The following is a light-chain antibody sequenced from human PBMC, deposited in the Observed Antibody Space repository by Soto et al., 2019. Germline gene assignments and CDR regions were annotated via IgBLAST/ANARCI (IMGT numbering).Light chain of an antibody. CDR1: SSDVGGYNS. Sequence: QSALTQPPSAYGSPGQSVTISCTGTSSDVGGYNSVSWYQQHPGKAPKLIIYEVNKRPSGVPNRFSGSKSGNTASLTVSGLQVEDEADYYCNSYAGSSVFGGGTKLTVL. CDR2: EVN. CDR3: NSYAGSSV. J-gene: IGLJ2*01. V-gene: IGLV2-8*01.